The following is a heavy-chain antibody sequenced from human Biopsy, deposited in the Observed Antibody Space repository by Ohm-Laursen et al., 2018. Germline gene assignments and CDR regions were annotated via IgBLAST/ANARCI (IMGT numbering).Heavy chain of an antibody. CDR1: GGSISSGGSY. D-gene: IGHD3-22*01. CDR2: IFNSANT. CDR3: ARGDYFDSNGYFWFDP. V-gene: IGHV4-31*01. Sequence: SQTLSLTWTVSGGSISSGGSYWSWIRQRPGKGLEWIGYIFNSANTYYNPSLKNLITISGDTSENQFSLKLNSVTAADTAVYYCARGDYFDSNGYFWFDPWGQGTLVTVSS. J-gene: IGHJ5*02.